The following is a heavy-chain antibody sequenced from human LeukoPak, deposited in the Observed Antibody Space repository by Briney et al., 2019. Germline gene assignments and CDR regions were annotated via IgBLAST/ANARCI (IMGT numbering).Heavy chain of an antibody. J-gene: IGHJ4*02. Sequence: SETLSLTCAVYGGSFSGYYWSWIRQPPGKGLEWIGEINHSGSANYNPSLKSRVTISIDTSKNQFSLKLSSVTAADTAVYYCTRDGGHSSSSLDFDYWGQGTLVTVSS. CDR3: TRDGGHSSSSLDFDY. CDR1: GGSFSGYY. CDR2: INHSGSA. D-gene: IGHD6-6*01. V-gene: IGHV4-34*01.